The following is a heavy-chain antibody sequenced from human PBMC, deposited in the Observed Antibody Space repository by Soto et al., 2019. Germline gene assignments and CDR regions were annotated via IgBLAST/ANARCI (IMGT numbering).Heavy chain of an antibody. Sequence: GGSLRLSCAASGLPFSSYAMSWVRQAPGKGLEWVSAISGSGGSTYYADSVKGRFTIARDNSKNTLYLQMNSLRAEDTAVYYCAKGYHSSGYQDYYYYGMDVWGQGTTVTVSS. CDR2: ISGSGGST. CDR1: GLPFSSYA. V-gene: IGHV3-23*01. CDR3: AKGYHSSGYQDYYYYGMDV. J-gene: IGHJ6*02. D-gene: IGHD3-22*01.